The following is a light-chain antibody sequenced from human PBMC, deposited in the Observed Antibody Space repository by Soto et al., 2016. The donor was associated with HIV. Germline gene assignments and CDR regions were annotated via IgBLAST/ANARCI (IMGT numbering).Light chain of an antibody. CDR2: GAS. Sequence: DIQMTQSPSSLSASIGDRVTITCRASQDTTNSLAWYQQTPGKAPKLFNFGASRLESGVPSRFSGRRSGTDYTLTISSLQPQDFTFYYCQQYFSTPWTFGPRDQGGNQT. V-gene: IGKV1-NL1*01. J-gene: IGKJ1*01. CDR3: QQYFSTPWT. CDR1: QDTTNS.